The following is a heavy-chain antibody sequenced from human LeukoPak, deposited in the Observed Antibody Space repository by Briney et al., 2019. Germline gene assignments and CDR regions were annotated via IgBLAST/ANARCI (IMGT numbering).Heavy chain of an antibody. CDR1: GGSIRSYY. J-gene: IGHJ5*02. V-gene: IGHV4-59*12. Sequence: PSETLSLTCTVSGGSIRSYYWGWIRQPPGRGVEWIGYMYYSGSTSYNPSLKSRVTISVDTSKNQSSLKLSSGTAADTAVYYCARVLAAAGNNWFDPWGQGTLVTVSS. D-gene: IGHD6-13*01. CDR3: ARVLAAAGNNWFDP. CDR2: MYYSGST.